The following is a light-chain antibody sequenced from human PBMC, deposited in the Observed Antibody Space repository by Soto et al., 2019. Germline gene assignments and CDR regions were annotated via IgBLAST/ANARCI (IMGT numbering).Light chain of an antibody. CDR3: QQYNSYWT. CDR2: DAS. J-gene: IGKJ1*01. Sequence: DIEITQTPSTLSASVGDRFTITCRASQSISSWLAWYQQKPGKAPKLLIYDASSLESGVPSRFSGSGSGTEFTLTISSLQPDDFATYYCQQYNSYWTFGQGTKV. V-gene: IGKV1-5*01. CDR1: QSISSW.